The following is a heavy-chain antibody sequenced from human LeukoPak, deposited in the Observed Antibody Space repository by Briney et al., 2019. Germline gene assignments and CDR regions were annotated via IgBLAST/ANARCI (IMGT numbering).Heavy chain of an antibody. CDR3: ARLRGETDYEPTTNDD. J-gene: IGHJ4*02. V-gene: IGHV5-10-1*01. CDR2: IDPSDSYT. Sequence: GESPTICCKGSGYSFTSDWSSWVRQMPGKGLEWMGRIDPSDSYTNYSPSFQGHVTISADKSISTAYLQWSSLKASDTAMYYCARLRGETDYEPTTNDDWGQRGLLTVSS. D-gene: IGHD3-16*01. CDR1: GYSFTSDW.